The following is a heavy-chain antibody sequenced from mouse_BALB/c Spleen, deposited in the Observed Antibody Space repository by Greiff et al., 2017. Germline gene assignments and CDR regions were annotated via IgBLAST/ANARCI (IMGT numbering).Heavy chain of an antibody. CDR1: GYSITSDYA. V-gene: IGHV3-2*02. CDR2: ISYSGST. J-gene: IGHJ3*01. CDR3: ATGNRYYGNYGAY. Sequence: EVKLQESGPGLVKPSQSLSLTCTVTGYSITSDYAWNWIRQFPGNKLEWMGYISYSGSTSYNPSLKSRISITRDTSKNQFFLQLNSVTTEDTATYYCATGNRYYGNYGAYWGQGTLVTVSA. D-gene: IGHD2-1*01.